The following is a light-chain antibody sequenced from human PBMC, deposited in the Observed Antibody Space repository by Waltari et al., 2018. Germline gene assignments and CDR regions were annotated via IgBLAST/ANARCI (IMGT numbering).Light chain of an antibody. Sequence: QSPLTQPRPVSGSPGQSVTISCTGTSSDVGGFDFLPSYQHHPGNAPKLRSCDFTKRPSGVPDRFSGSKSGNTASLTISGLQAEDEAEYYCCSYAGRYTHVVFGGGTKLTVL. CDR2: DFT. CDR1: SSDVGGFDF. J-gene: IGLJ2*01. CDR3: CSYAGRYTHVV. V-gene: IGLV2-11*01.